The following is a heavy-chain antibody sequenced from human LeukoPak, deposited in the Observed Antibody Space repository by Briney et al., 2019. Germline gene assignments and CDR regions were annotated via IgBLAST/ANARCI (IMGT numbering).Heavy chain of an antibody. D-gene: IGHD3-22*01. Sequence: PGGSLRLSCVVSGFTISSYAMHWVRQAPGKGLEWVTVISYDGSNKYYADSVKGRFTISRDNSKNTLFLQMNSLRAEDTAVYYCARTYDSTGHHISDYWGQGTLVTVSS. CDR2: ISYDGSNK. V-gene: IGHV3-30*04. J-gene: IGHJ4*02. CDR3: ARTYDSTGHHISDY. CDR1: GFTISSYA.